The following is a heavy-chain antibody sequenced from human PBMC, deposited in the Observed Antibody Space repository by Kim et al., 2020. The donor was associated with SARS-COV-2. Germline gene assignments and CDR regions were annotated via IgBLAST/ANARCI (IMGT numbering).Heavy chain of an antibody. CDR3: ARDAPVLRYFEA. V-gene: IGHV4-38-2*02. Sequence: SETLSLTCKVSVYSISEGYYWGWIRQTPGKGLEWIGSIYHSGTTYYNPSLKSRVSLSVDTSKNQFSLKLSSVTAADTAKYYCARDAPVLRYFEAWGQGTMVTVSS. CDR1: VYSISEGYY. D-gene: IGHD3-9*01. CDR2: IYHSGTT. J-gene: IGHJ3*01.